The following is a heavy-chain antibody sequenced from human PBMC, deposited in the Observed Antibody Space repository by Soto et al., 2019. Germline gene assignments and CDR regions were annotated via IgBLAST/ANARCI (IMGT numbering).Heavy chain of an antibody. J-gene: IGHJ4*02. CDR2: ISSSGSTI. CDR3: ARIKSGITIFGVVIPPLDY. Sequence: GGSLRLSCAASEFTFSDYIMNWVRQAPGKGLEWVSYISSSGSTIYYADSVKGRFTISRDNAKNSLYLQMNSLRAEDTAVYYCARIKSGITIFGVVIPPLDYWGQGTLVTVSS. V-gene: IGHV3-11*01. D-gene: IGHD3-3*01. CDR1: EFTFSDYI.